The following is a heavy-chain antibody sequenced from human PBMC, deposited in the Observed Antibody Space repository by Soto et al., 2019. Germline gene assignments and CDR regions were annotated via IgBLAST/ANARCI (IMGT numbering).Heavy chain of an antibody. CDR1: GYSFTSYW. Sequence: PGESLKISCKGSGYSFTSYWIGWVRQMPGKGLEWMGIIYPGDSDTRYSPSFQGQVTISADKSISTAYLQWSSLKASDTAMYYCARHQVTTAYYYYYYGMDFWGQGTTVTVSS. J-gene: IGHJ6*02. V-gene: IGHV5-51*01. D-gene: IGHD4-17*01. CDR3: ARHQVTTAYYYYYYGMDF. CDR2: IYPGDSDT.